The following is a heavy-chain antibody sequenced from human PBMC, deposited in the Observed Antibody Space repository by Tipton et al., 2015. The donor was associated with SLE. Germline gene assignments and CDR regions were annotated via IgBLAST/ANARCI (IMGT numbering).Heavy chain of an antibody. J-gene: IGHJ6*03. CDR3: ARAQAAPARTYYMDV. V-gene: IGHV4-59*01. CDR1: GGSISSYY. Sequence: LSLTCTVSGGSISSYYWSWIRQPPGKGLEWIGYIYYSGSTNYNPSLKSRVTISVDTSKNQFSLKLSSVTAADTAVYYCARAQAAPARTYYMDVWGKGTPVTVSS. CDR2: IYYSGST. D-gene: IGHD2-15*01.